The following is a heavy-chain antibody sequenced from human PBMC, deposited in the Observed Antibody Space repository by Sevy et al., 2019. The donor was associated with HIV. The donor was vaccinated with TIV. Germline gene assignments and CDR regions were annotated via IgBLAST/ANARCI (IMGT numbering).Heavy chain of an antibody. CDR2: MRQDGNEK. CDR3: AGGIYGSGSRLGLGY. V-gene: IGHV3-7*01. CDR1: GFTFSSYW. D-gene: IGHD3-10*01. Sequence: GGSLRLSCAASGFTFSSYWMTWVRQAPGKGLEWVANMRQDGNEKYYVDSVKGRFTISRENAKNSMYLQMNSLIAEDTAVYYGAGGIYGSGSRLGLGYWGQGTLVTVSS. J-gene: IGHJ4*02.